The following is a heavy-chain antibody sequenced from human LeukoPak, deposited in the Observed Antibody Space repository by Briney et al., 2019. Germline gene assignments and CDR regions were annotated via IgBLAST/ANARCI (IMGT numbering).Heavy chain of an antibody. CDR2: INHSGST. Sequence: SETLSLTCAVHGGSFSGYYWSWIRQPPGKGLEWIGEINHSGSTNYNPSLKSRVTISVDTSKNQFSLKLSSVTAADTAVYYCARGLVIFDPWGQGTLVTVSS. CDR3: ARGLVIFDP. D-gene: IGHD3-9*01. V-gene: IGHV4-34*01. CDR1: GGSFSGYY. J-gene: IGHJ5*02.